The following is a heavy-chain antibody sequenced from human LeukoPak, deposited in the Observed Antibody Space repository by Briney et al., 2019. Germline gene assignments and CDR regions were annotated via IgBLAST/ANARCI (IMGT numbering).Heavy chain of an antibody. D-gene: IGHD2-21*01. CDR3: AREQSYSEEIVVVNPPFDY. CDR2: ISSRGTYI. Sequence: GGSLRLSCAASGFTFSSYGMNWLRHAPGKGLEWVSSISSRGTYIYFADTVKGRFTISRDNAKNSLYLQMNSLRAEDTALYYCAREQSYSEEIVVVNPPFDYWGQGTLVTVSS. CDR1: GFTFSSYG. V-gene: IGHV3-21*01. J-gene: IGHJ4*02.